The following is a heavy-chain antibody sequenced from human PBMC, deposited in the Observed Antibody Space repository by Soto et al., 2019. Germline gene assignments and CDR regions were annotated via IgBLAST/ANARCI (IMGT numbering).Heavy chain of an antibody. CDR3: VRDSGAKLSSS. V-gene: IGHV1-69*13. Sequence: GASVQVSCKASGGTFSSYRINWVRQAPGPGLEWVGGIVPSSRTADYAQTFQGRVTITADEAARTAYRELRSLKSQDTAVYYCVRDSGAKLSSSWGQGTLVTVSS. D-gene: IGHD6-13*01. J-gene: IGHJ4*02. CDR2: IVPSSRTA. CDR1: GGTFSSYR.